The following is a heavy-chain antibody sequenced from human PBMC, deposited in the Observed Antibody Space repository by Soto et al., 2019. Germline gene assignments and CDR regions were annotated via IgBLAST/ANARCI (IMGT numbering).Heavy chain of an antibody. V-gene: IGHV3-20*04. CDR1: GFSFDDYA. J-gene: IGHJ3*01. D-gene: IGHD4-4*01. CDR3: AKNRACGGNYRNLAFDL. CDR2: INWNGGST. Sequence: DVQLVESGGGVVRPGESLRLSCSASGFSFDDYAMNWVRQGPGKGLEWVSGINWNGGSTAYADSVKGRFTISRDNAKNXLYLQMNSLRAEDTALYYCAKNRACGGNYRNLAFDLWGQGTVVTVSS.